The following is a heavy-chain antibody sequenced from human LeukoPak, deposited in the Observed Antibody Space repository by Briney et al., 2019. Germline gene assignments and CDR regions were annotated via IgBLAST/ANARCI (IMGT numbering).Heavy chain of an antibody. D-gene: IGHD5-18*01. Sequence: GGSLRLSCAASGFTFSSYSMNWVRQAPGKGLEWVSSISSSSYIYYADSVKGRFTISRDNAKNSLYLQMNSLRAEDTAVYYCARDIGVDTAMVTYWGQGTLVTVSS. CDR3: ARDIGVDTAMVTY. CDR2: ISSSSYI. V-gene: IGHV3-21*01. J-gene: IGHJ4*02. CDR1: GFTFSSYS.